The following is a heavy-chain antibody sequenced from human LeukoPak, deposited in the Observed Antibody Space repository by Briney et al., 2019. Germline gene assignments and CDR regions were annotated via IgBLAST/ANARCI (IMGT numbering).Heavy chain of an antibody. V-gene: IGHV4-34*01. D-gene: IGHD2-15*01. J-gene: IGHJ1*01. CDR3: ARGPHFYRYCSGGSCYSTYFQR. CDR1: GGSFSGYY. CDR2: INHSGST. Sequence: SETLSLTCAVYGGSFSGYYWSWIRQPPGKGLEWIGEINHSGSTNYNPSLKSRVTISVDTSKNQFSLKLSSVTAADTAVYYCARGPHFYRYCSGGSCYSTYFQRWGQGTLVAVSS.